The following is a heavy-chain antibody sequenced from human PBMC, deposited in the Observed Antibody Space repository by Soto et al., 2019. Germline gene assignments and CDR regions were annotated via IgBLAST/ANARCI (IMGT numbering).Heavy chain of an antibody. CDR2: ILPTFGTA. D-gene: IGHD1-26*01. V-gene: IGHV1-69*12. J-gene: IGHJ6*02. CDR1: GGTFSSYA. Sequence: QVQLVQSGAEVKKPRSSVKVSCKASGGTFSSYAISWVRQAPGQGLEWMGGILPTFGTANYAQKFQGRVTISADESTRTAYTELSSLRSEDTAVYYCARDPKWEARGEYYYYYGMDVWGQGTTVTVSS. CDR3: ARDPKWEARGEYYYYYGMDV.